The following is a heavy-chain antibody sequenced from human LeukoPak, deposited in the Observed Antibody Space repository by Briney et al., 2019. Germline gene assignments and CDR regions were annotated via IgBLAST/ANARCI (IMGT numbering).Heavy chain of an antibody. J-gene: IGHJ4*02. Sequence: ASVKVSRKASGYTFTGYFMHWVRQAPGQGLEWMGWINPNSGGTNYAQKFQGRVTMTRDTSISTAYMEPSRLRSDDTAVYYCAGGSAYYYDSSGYCDYWGQGTLVTVSS. D-gene: IGHD3-22*01. CDR3: AGGSAYYYDSSGYCDY. V-gene: IGHV1-2*02. CDR1: GYTFTGYF. CDR2: INPNSGGT.